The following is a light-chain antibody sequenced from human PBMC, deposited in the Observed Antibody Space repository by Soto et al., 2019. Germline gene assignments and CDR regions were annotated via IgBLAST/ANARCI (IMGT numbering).Light chain of an antibody. CDR2: EVS. Sequence: QSALTQPPSASGSLGQSVTISCTGTSGDVGRYNFVSWYQQQPGKAPKVIINEVSKRPSGVPGRFSGSKSGDTASLTVSGLQAEDEANYYCSSSAGQAVGYVFGGGTKV. CDR3: SSSAGQAVGYV. J-gene: IGLJ1*01. CDR1: SGDVGRYNF. V-gene: IGLV2-8*01.